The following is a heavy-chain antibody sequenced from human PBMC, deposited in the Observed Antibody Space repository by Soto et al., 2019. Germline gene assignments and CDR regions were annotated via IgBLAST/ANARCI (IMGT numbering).Heavy chain of an antibody. J-gene: IGHJ4*02. CDR2: LSYDGTNK. CDR3: AKLRVDYLLFRAFDY. V-gene: IGHV3-30*18. CDR1: GFTFSSCG. D-gene: IGHD3-10*01. Sequence: VGSLRLSWAASGFTFSSCGIHRVVQAPCKGLEWVAVLSYDGTNKYFADSVKGRFTISRDNSKNTLYLQMNSLRAEDTAVYYCAKLRVDYLLFRAFDYWGKGSLVTAS.